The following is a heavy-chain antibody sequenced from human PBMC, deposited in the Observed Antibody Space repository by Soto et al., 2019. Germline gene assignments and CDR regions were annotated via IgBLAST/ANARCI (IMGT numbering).Heavy chain of an antibody. V-gene: IGHV3-7*01. CDR1: GFTFSNYW. CDR2: IKQDGSEK. D-gene: IGHD2-15*01. Sequence: GGSLRLSCAASGFTFSNYWMNWVRQAPGKGLEWVANIKQDGSEKYYVDSVKGRFTISRDNAKNSLFLQMDSLRAEDTAVYYCARDRGLPAYCSGGSCFGYDHWGQGTLVTVSS. J-gene: IGHJ4*02. CDR3: ARDRGLPAYCSGGSCFGYDH.